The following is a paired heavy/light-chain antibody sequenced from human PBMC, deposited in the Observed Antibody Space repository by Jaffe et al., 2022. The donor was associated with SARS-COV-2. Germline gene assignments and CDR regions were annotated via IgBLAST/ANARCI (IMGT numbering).Light chain of an antibody. CDR2: GAS. CDR3: QQYDNWPRT. V-gene: IGKV3-15*01. CDR1: QSVSSK. Sequence: EIVMTQSPGTLSVSPGERATLSCRASQSVSSKLAWYQQKPGQAPRLLISGASTRAIGIPARFSGSGSETEFTLTISSLQSEDFAVYYCQQYDNWPRTFGQGTKVEIK. J-gene: IGKJ1*01.
Heavy chain of an antibody. J-gene: IGHJ4*01. V-gene: IGHV3-23*01. CDR3: TKAAPFYLEY. CDR2: ISGDGYAA. Sequence: EVQLLESGGGLVQPGGSLRLSCAASGFTFSNSAMTWVRQAPGKGLESVSSISGDGYAALYADSVRGRFTTSRDNSKNTLSLQMDSLRADDTAVYYCTKAAPFYLEYWGHGTLVTVSS. CDR1: GFTFSNSA.